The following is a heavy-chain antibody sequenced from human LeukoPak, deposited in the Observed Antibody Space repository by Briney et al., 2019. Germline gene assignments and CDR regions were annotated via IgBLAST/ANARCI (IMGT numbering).Heavy chain of an antibody. CDR2: IYHSGST. Sequence: SETLSLTCTVSGYSISSGYYWGWIRQPPGKGLEWIGSIYHSGSTYYNPSLKSRVTISVDTSKNQFSLKLSSVTAADTAVYYCARDWNYQEAENWFDPWGQGTLVTVSS. D-gene: IGHD1-7*01. J-gene: IGHJ5*02. CDR3: ARDWNYQEAENWFDP. CDR1: GYSISSGYY. V-gene: IGHV4-38-2*02.